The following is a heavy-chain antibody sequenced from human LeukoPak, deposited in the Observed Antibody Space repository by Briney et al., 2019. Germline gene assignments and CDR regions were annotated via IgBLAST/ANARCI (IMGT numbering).Heavy chain of an antibody. D-gene: IGHD2-2*01. Sequence: SQTLSLTCAISGDSVSSNSVTWNWIRQSPSRGLEWLGRTYYRSTWYNDYAVSVRGRITVNPDTSKNQFSLNLNSLTPEDTAVYYCARRLTQYDCFDPWGQGILVTVSS. CDR2: TYYRSTWYN. V-gene: IGHV6-1*01. J-gene: IGHJ5*02. CDR1: GDSVSSNSVT. CDR3: ARRLTQYDCFDP.